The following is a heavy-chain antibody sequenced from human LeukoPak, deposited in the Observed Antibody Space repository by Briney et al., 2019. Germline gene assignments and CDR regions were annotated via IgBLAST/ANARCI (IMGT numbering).Heavy chain of an antibody. Sequence: GASVKVSCKASGGTFTSYYMHWVRQAPGQGLEWMGIINPSGGSTSYAQKFQGRITMTRDTSINTAYMELSSLKSDDTAVYYCASEPVGGSSWHYWGQGTLVTVSS. D-gene: IGHD1-26*01. CDR1: GGTFTSYY. V-gene: IGHV1-46*01. CDR2: INPSGGST. CDR3: ASEPVGGSSWHY. J-gene: IGHJ4*02.